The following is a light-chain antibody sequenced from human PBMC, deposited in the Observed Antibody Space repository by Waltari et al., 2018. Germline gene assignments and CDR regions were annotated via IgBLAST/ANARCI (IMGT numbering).Light chain of an antibody. CDR3: QQSSTTPVT. CDR1: QNVTKY. J-gene: IGKJ3*01. Sequence: DTQMTQSPSSLPASVGDRATITCRTSQNVTKYLNWYQPKAGQAPKLLIHTSSILREGVPARFSGSGSGTHFTFIINSLQPEDFATYYGQQSSTTPVTFGPGTTVDL. V-gene: IGKV1-39*01. CDR2: TSS.